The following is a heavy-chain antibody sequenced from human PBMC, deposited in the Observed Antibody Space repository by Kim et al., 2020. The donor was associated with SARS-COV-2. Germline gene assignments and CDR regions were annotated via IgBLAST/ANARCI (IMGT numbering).Heavy chain of an antibody. CDR2: ISYDGSNK. V-gene: IGHV3-30*04. J-gene: IGHJ5*02. D-gene: IGHD3-10*01. CDR3: ARRMVRGVKKT. CDR1: GFTFSSYA. Sequence: GGSLRLSCAASGFTFSSYAMHWVRQAPGKGLEWVAVISYDGSNKYYADSVKGRFTISRDNSKNTLYLQMNSLRAEDTAVYYCARRMVRGVKKTWGQGTLV.